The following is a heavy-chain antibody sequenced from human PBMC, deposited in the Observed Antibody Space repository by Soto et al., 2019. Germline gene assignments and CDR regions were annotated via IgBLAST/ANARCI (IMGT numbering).Heavy chain of an antibody. D-gene: IGHD4-17*01. V-gene: IGHV3-7*01. Sequence: EVQLVESGGGLVQPGGSLRLSCAVSGFSFTNYWMSWVRQAPGKGLEWVANIKQDGSDKYYVDSVKGRFTISRDNAKNSLYLQMNSLRAEETAVYYCARSGVDYGDYWYFDLWGRGTLVTVSS. CDR1: GFSFTNYW. CDR2: IKQDGSDK. J-gene: IGHJ2*01. CDR3: ARSGVDYGDYWYFDL.